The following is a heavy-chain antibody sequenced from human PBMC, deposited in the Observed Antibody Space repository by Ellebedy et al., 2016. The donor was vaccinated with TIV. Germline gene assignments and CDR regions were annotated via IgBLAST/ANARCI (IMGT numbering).Heavy chain of an antibody. CDR1: RGSFNGYY. J-gene: IGHJ4*02. D-gene: IGHD5-18*01. CDR3: AGEYSYVGPTDY. Sequence: SETLSLTCTVSRGSFNGYYWSWIRQPPGKGLEWIGYIFSGGSTNYNPSLQSRVTISLDTSKNQFSLILSSVSAADTAVYYCAGEYSYVGPTDYWGQGILVTVSS. CDR2: IFSGGST. V-gene: IGHV4-59*01.